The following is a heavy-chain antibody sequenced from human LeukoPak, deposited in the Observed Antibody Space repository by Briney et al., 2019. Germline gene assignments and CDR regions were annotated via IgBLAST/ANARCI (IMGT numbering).Heavy chain of an antibody. J-gene: IGHJ3*02. D-gene: IGHD3-22*01. CDR3: ATYYYDSGDAFDI. CDR1: GVTSDDYG. Sequence: PGGSLRLSCAASGVTSDDYGMSGVRQAPGKGLEWVSDINWNGGSTGYADSVKGRFTISRDNAKNSLYLQMNSLRAEDTALYYCATYYYDSGDAFDIWGQGTMVTVSS. V-gene: IGHV3-20*04. CDR2: INWNGGST.